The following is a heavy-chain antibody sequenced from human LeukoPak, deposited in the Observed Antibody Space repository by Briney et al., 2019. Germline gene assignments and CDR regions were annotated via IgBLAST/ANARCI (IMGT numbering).Heavy chain of an antibody. CDR2: IYYSGST. D-gene: IGHD6-13*01. V-gene: IGHV4-59*12. Sequence: PSETLSLTCTVSGGSISSYYWSWIRQPPGKGLEWIGYIYYSGSTNYNPSLKSRVTISVDTSKNQFSLKLSSVTAADTAVYYCARRARQKRIAAAGTIDYWGQGTLVTVSS. CDR1: GGSISSYY. J-gene: IGHJ4*02. CDR3: ARRARQKRIAAAGTIDY.